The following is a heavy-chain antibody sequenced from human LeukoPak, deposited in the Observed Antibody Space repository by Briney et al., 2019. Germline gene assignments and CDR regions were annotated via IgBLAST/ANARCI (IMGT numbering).Heavy chain of an antibody. V-gene: IGHV3-30-3*01. D-gene: IGHD3-22*01. CDR3: ARDGGDSSGTHDY. Sequence: GGSLRLSCAASGFTFSSYAMHWVRQAPGKGLEWVAVISYDGSNKYYADSVKGRFTISRDNSKNTLYLQMNSLRAEDTAVYYCARDGGDSSGTHDYWGQGTLVTVSS. J-gene: IGHJ4*02. CDR1: GFTFSSYA. CDR2: ISYDGSNK.